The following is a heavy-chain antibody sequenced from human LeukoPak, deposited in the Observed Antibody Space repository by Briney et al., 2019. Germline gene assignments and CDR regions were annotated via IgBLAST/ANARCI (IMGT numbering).Heavy chain of an antibody. Sequence: ASVKVSCKASGYTFTSYAMHWVRQAPGQGLEWMGWISAYNGNTNYAQKLQGRVTMTTDTSTSTAYMELRSLRSDDTAVYYCARTGQQPSDAFDIWGQGTMVTVSS. J-gene: IGHJ3*02. CDR1: GYTFTSYA. CDR2: ISAYNGNT. CDR3: ARTGQQPSDAFDI. D-gene: IGHD6-13*01. V-gene: IGHV1-18*01.